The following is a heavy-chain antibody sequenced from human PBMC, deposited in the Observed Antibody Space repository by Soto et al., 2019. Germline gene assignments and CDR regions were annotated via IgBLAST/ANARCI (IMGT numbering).Heavy chain of an antibody. V-gene: IGHV1-69*01. Sequence: QVQLVQSGAEVKEPGYSVKVSCKATGDLFHNYAFNWVRQAPGHGLEWMGRISSLFSTTNYEQKFQGRVTIGADELTTIIYLEVSNLESEATAMYYCAASASVAAAGYFKFWGQGTLVTVSP. D-gene: IGHD6-13*01. J-gene: IGHJ4*02. CDR3: AASASVAAAGYFKF. CDR1: GDLFHNYA. CDR2: ISSLFSTT.